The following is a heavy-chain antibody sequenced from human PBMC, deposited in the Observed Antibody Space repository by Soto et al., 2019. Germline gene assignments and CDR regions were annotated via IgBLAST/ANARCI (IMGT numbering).Heavy chain of an antibody. Sequence: GGSLRLSCAASGFTFSSYAMHWVRQAPGKGLEWVAVISYDGINKYYADSVKGRFTISRDNSKNTLYLQMNSLRAEDTAVYYCARDLGVDTAMALVYWGQGTLVTVSS. V-gene: IGHV3-30-3*01. CDR1: GFTFSSYA. D-gene: IGHD5-18*01. J-gene: IGHJ4*02. CDR2: ISYDGINK. CDR3: ARDLGVDTAMALVY.